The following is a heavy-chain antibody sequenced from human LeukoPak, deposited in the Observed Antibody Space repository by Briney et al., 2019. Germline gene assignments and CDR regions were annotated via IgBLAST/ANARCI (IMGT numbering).Heavy chain of an antibody. J-gene: IGHJ4*02. CDR3: ARVAYDSIDY. CDR2: INPNSGGT. D-gene: IGHD3-22*01. CDR1: GYTLTELS. Sequence: ASVKVSCKVSGYTLTELSMHWVRQAPGKGLEWMGWINPNSGGTNYAQKFQGRVTMTRDTSISTAYMELSRLRSDDTAVYYCARVAYDSIDYWGQGTLVTVSS. V-gene: IGHV1-2*02.